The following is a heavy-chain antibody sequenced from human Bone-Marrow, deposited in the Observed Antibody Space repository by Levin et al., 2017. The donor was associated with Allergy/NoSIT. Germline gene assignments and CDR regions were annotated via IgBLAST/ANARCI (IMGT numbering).Heavy chain of an antibody. CDR2: IKNDGSST. D-gene: IGHD1-26*01. J-gene: IGHJ4*02. CDR1: GFTFSGHW. Sequence: GESLKISCAASGFTFSGHWMHWVRQAPGKGLVWVSRIKNDGSSTSYADSVRGRFTISRDNAKNTLYLQMNSLRVEDTAFYYCATGVVGAVRRGGYWGQETLVTVPS. V-gene: IGHV3-74*01. CDR3: ATGVVGAVRRGGY.